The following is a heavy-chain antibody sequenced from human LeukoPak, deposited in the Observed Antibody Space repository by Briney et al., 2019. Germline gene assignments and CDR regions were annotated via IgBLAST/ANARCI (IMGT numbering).Heavy chain of an antibody. CDR1: GGSISSSSYY. CDR2: IYYSGST. V-gene: IGHV4-39*01. J-gene: IGHJ5*02. D-gene: IGHD6-13*01. Sequence: PSETLSLTCTVSGGSISSSSYYWGWIRQPPGKGLEWIGSIYYSGSTYYNPSLKSRVTISVDTSKNQFSLKLSSVTAADTAVYYCARHLTLYSSSPGWFDPWGQGTLVTVSS. CDR3: ARHLTLYSSSPGWFDP.